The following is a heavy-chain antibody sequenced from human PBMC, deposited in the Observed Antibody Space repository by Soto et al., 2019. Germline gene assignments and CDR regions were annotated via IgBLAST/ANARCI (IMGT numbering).Heavy chain of an antibody. CDR2: IHNNGAT. CDR1: GGSISSGSYY. V-gene: IGHV4-31*03. D-gene: IGHD3-10*01. CDR3: AREGAGSYWFDT. J-gene: IGHJ5*02. Sequence: SETLSLTCSISGGSISSGSYYWSWIRQHPEKGLEWIGYIHNNGATSYNPSLSSRVTISADTSKTRYSLSVYSVTAADTALYNCAREGAGSYWFDTWGQGLLVTVSS.